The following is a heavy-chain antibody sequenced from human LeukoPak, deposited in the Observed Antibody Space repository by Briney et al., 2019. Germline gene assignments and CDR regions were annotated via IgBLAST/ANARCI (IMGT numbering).Heavy chain of an antibody. CDR1: GFTFGTSA. Sequence: TGGSLRLSCAASGFTFGTSAMSWVRQALGKGPEWVSTFGRSGSDTYYSDSVKGRFTIFRDNSKNTLYLQMNSLRDEDTAVYYCAKGSLGSWYYFDYWGQGTLVTVSS. J-gene: IGHJ4*02. CDR3: AKGSLGSWYYFDY. D-gene: IGHD6-13*01. V-gene: IGHV3-23*01. CDR2: FGRSGSDT.